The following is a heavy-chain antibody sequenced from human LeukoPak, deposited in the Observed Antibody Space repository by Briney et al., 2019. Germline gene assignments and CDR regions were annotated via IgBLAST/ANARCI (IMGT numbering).Heavy chain of an antibody. CDR1: GGSFSGYY. CDR2: INHSGST. D-gene: IGHD3-10*01. Sequence: SETLSLTCAVYGGSFSGYYWSWIRQPPGKGLEWIGEINHSGSTNYSPSLKSRVTISVDTSKNQFSLKLSSVTAADTAVYYCARRDYYGSGSWDPWGQGTLVTVSS. J-gene: IGHJ5*02. CDR3: ARRDYYGSGSWDP. V-gene: IGHV4-34*01.